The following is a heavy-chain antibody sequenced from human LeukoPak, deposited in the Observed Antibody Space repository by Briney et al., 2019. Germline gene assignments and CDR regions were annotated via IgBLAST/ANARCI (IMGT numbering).Heavy chain of an antibody. CDR2: ISSSSSYI. V-gene: IGHV3-21*01. D-gene: IGHD3-22*01. CDR3: AREITTSCYYDSSGYIDY. J-gene: IGHJ4*02. Sequence: GGSLRLSCAASGFTFSSYSMNWVRQAPGKGLEWVSSISSSSSYIYYADSVKGRFTISRDNAKNSLYLQMNSLRAEDTAVYYCAREITTSCYYDSSGYIDYWGQGTLVTVSS. CDR1: GFTFSSYS.